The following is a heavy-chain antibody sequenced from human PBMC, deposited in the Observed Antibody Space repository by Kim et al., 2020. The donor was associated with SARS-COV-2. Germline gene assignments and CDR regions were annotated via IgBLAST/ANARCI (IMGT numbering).Heavy chain of an antibody. V-gene: IGHV5-51*01. D-gene: IGHD3-22*01. CDR1: GYSFTSYW. CDR3: ARLGLYYYDSSGYSPSLDY. J-gene: IGHJ4*02. Sequence: GESLKISCKGSGYSFTSYWIGWVRQMPGKGLEWMGIIYPGDSDTRYSPSFQGQVTISADKSISTAYLQWSSLKASDTAMYYCARLGLYYYDSSGYSPSLDYWGQGTLVTVSS. CDR2: IYPGDSDT.